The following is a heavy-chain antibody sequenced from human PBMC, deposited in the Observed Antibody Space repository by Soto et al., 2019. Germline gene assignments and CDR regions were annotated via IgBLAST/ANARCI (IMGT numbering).Heavy chain of an antibody. CDR1: GYIFVRYW. D-gene: IGHD3-3*02. J-gene: IGHJ4*02. CDR2: IDPTDSYT. V-gene: IGHV5-10-1*01. CDR3: ARAGVTPHFFDY. Sequence: GESLKISCKGSGYIFVRYWISWVRQMPGKGLEWLGRIDPTDSYTNYGPSFQGHVTMSVDKSISTFYLQWSSLRVEDTAVYYCARAGVTPHFFDYWGQGTLVTVSS.